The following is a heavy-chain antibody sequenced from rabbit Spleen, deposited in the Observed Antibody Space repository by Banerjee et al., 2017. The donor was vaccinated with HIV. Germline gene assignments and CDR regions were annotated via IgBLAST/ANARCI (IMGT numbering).Heavy chain of an antibody. CDR3: ARGSAAMTMVITGFYFNL. CDR2: IYAGSSGST. V-gene: IGHV1S40*01. J-gene: IGHJ4*01. D-gene: IGHD2-1*01. CDR1: GFSFSSSYY. Sequence: QSLEESGGGLVQPEGSLTLTCTASGFSFSSSYYMCWVRQDPGKGLEWIACIYAGSSGSTYSATWAKGRFTISKTSSTTVTLQLTSLTAADTATYFCARGSAAMTMVITGFYFNLWGPGTLVTVS.